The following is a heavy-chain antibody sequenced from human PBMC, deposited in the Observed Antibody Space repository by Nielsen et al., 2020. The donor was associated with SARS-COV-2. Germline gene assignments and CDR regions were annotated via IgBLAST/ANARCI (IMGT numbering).Heavy chain of an antibody. CDR1: GYTFTSYY. V-gene: IGHV1-46*01. D-gene: IGHD6-19*01. CDR2: INPSGGNT. J-gene: IGHJ6*02. Sequence: ASVKVSCKASGYTFTSYYMHWVRQAPGQGLEWMGIINPSGGNTNYAQKLQGRVTMTTDTSTSTAYMELRSLRSDDTAVYYCARDKPEWLVPGYYYGMDVWGQGTTVTVSS. CDR3: ARDKPEWLVPGYYYGMDV.